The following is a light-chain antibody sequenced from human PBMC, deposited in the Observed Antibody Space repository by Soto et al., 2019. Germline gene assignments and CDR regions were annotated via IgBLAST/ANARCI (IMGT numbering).Light chain of an antibody. CDR1: QSVLYSSNNKNY. CDR3: QQYYSTPLT. J-gene: IGKJ3*01. CDR2: WAS. V-gene: IGKV4-1*01. Sequence: DIVXXQSPDSLAVSLGERATINCKSSQSVLYSSNNKNYLAWYQQKPGQPPKLLIYWASTRESGVPDRFSGSGSGTDFTLTISSLQAEDVAVYYCQQYYSTPLTFGPGTKVDIK.